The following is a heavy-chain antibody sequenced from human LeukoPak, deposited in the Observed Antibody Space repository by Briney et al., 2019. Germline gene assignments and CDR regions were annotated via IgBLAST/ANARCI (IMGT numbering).Heavy chain of an antibody. CDR3: VRGPYGASISKWFDP. J-gene: IGHJ5*02. V-gene: IGHV4-59*01. CDR2: IYYSGDT. Sequence: PSETLSLTCAVYGGSISGYSWSWIRQSPGGGLEWIGYIYYSGDTAYNPSLRSRVTTSVDTSKNQFSLQLRSMTTADTAVYYCVRGPYGASISKWFDPWGQGTQVIVS. D-gene: IGHD4/OR15-4a*01. CDR1: GGSISGYS.